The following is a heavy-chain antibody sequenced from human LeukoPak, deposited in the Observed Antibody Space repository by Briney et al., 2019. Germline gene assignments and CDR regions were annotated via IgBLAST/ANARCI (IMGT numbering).Heavy chain of an antibody. CDR1: GGSISSYY. J-gene: IGHJ4*02. V-gene: IGHV4-59*12. CDR2: IYHSGST. Sequence: SETLSLTCTVSGGSISSYYWSWIRQPPGKGLEWIGYIYHSGSTYYNPSLKSRVTISVDRSKNQFSLKLSSVTAADTAVYYRARISMVRGAGGFDYWGQGTLVTVSS. CDR3: ARISMVRGAGGFDY. D-gene: IGHD3-10*01.